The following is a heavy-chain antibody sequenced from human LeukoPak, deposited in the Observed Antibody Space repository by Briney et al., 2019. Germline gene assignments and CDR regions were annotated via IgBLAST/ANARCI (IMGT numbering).Heavy chain of an antibody. D-gene: IGHD6-13*01. CDR1: GYSFTSYW. J-gene: IGHJ5*02. V-gene: IGHV5-51*01. CDR2: IYPGDSDT. CDR3: ARPKDAAGPPGWFDP. Sequence: GESLKISCKGSGYSFTSYWIGWVRQMPGKGLEWMGIIYPGDSDTRYSPSFQGQVTISADKSIGTAYLQWSSLKASDTAMYYCARPKDAAGPPGWFDPWGQGTLVTVSS.